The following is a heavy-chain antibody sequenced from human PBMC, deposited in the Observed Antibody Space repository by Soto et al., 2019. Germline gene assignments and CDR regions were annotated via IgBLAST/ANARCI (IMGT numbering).Heavy chain of an antibody. CDR2: ISTYNGNT. CDR3: ARVVGGIPVAGSWNWFDP. Sequence: ASVKVSCKASGYTFTSYALSWVRHAPGQGLEWMGWISTYNGNTNYAQNLQGRVTMTTDISTNTAYMELRSLRSGDTAVYYCARVVGGIPVAGSWNWFDPWGQGTLVTASS. V-gene: IGHV1-18*04. J-gene: IGHJ5*02. D-gene: IGHD6-19*01. CDR1: GYTFTSYA.